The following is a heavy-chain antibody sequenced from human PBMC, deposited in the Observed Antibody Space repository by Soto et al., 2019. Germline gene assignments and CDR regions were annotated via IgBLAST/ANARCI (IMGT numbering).Heavy chain of an antibody. D-gene: IGHD3-10*01. CDR2: INPKFGDT. J-gene: IGHJ6*02. CDR3: ARNMDDYYGPGSGNGHGV. V-gene: IGHV1-2*02. Sequence: QVQLVQSGAEVKEPGDSVRVSCEASGYTFTACYIHWVRRAPGQAPEWMGWINPKFGDTTFAQDFQGRLTLTRDMSISTVYMDLSRLTSDDTAIYYCARNMDDYYGPGSGNGHGVWGQGTTVNVFS. CDR1: GYTFTACY.